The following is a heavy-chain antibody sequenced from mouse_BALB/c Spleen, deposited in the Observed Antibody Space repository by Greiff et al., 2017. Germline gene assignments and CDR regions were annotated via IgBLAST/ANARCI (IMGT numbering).Heavy chain of an antibody. Sequence: EVQLVESGGGLVQPGGSRKLSCAASGFTFSSFGMHWVRQAPEKGLEWVAYISSGSSTIYYADTVKGRFTISRDNPKNTLFLQMTSLRSEDTAMYYCAGGSPCAMDYWGQGTSVTVSS. CDR1: GFTFSSFG. V-gene: IGHV5-17*02. CDR3: AGGSPCAMDY. J-gene: IGHJ4*01. CDR2: ISSGSSTI.